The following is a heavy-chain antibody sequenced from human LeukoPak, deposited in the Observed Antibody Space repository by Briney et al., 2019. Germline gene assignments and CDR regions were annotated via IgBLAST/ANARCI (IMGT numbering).Heavy chain of an antibody. Sequence: ASVKVSCKASGYTFTSYAMRWVRQAPGQRLKWMGWINAGNGNTKYSQEFQGRVTITRDTSASTAYMELSSLRSEDMAVYYCARVNWNYDAFDIWGQGTMVTVSS. CDR3: ARVNWNYDAFDI. CDR1: GYTFTSYA. CDR2: INAGNGNT. J-gene: IGHJ3*02. V-gene: IGHV1-3*03. D-gene: IGHD1-7*01.